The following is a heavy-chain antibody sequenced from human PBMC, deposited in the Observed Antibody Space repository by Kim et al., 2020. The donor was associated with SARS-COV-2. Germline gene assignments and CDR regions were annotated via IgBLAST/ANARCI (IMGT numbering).Heavy chain of an antibody. Sequence: GGSLRLSCAASGFIFGGHDMHWVRQGTGKGLEWVSAIGTAGETFYEESIKGRFTISGENGKNSLYLQMDSLRAGDTAVYYCARGSHLWIGVDVWGQGTTVTFSS. CDR3: ARGSHLWIGVDV. V-gene: IGHV3-13*04. J-gene: IGHJ6*02. D-gene: IGHD2-2*03. CDR1: GFIFGGHD. CDR2: IGTAGET.